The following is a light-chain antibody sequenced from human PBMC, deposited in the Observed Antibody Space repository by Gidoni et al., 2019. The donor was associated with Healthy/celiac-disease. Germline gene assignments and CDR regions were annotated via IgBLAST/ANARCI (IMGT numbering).Light chain of an antibody. CDR2: QDS. Sequence: SYELTQPPSVPVSPGQTARITCSGDKLGDKYACWYQQKPGQSPVLVIYQDSKRPSGIPERFSGSNSGNTATLTISGTQAMDEADYYCQAWDSSTAYVVFGGGTKLTVL. CDR3: QAWDSSTAYVV. CDR1: KLGDKY. J-gene: IGLJ2*01. V-gene: IGLV3-1*01.